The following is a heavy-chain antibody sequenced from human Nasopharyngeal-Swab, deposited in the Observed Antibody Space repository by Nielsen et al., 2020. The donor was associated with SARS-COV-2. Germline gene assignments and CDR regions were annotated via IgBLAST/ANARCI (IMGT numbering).Heavy chain of an antibody. V-gene: IGHV5-10-1*01. CDR2: VDPSDSYT. D-gene: IGHD3-10*01. J-gene: IGHJ3*02. CDR3: ARQYQNYFGSGDYHGAFDI. Sequence: SLKISCEGSGYSFSNYWISWVRQVPGKGLEWMGKVDPSDSYTDYSPSLRGHVTISVDRSISTAYLQWSSLKASDTAMYYCARQYQNYFGSGDYHGAFDIWGQGTMVTVSS. CDR1: GYSFSNYW.